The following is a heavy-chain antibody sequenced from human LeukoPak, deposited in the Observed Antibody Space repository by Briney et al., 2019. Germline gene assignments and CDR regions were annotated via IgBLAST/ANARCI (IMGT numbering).Heavy chain of an antibody. Sequence: PGGSLRLSCAASGFTFSNYAMTWVRQAPGKGLEGVSTISDIGSTFFADSVKGRFTISRDNSKNTLFLQMNGLRADDTAVYYSAKDWPSEWQQLPDYDAVDVWGQGTMVTVSS. V-gene: IGHV3-23*01. CDR1: GFTFSNYA. D-gene: IGHD6-13*01. J-gene: IGHJ3*01. CDR2: ISDIGST. CDR3: AKDWPSEWQQLPDYDAVDV.